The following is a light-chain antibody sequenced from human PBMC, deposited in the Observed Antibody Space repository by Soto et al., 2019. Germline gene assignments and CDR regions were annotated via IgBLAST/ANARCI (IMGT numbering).Light chain of an antibody. V-gene: IGLV2-14*01. CDR1: SSDVATYKY. CDR3: NSYTSSSTYG. J-gene: IGLJ1*01. CDR2: EVS. Sequence: QSALTQPASVSGSPGQSITISCTGISSDVATYKYVSWYQQHPGKAPTLMIYEVSNRPSGVSNRFSGSNSGNTASLTISGLQSEDEAEYYCNSYTSSSTYGFGTGTKLTV.